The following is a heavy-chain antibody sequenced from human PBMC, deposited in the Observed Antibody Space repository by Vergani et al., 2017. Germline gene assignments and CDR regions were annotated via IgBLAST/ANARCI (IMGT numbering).Heavy chain of an antibody. CDR2: SNAGNGNT. J-gene: IGHJ4*02. CDR1: GYTFTSYA. V-gene: IGHV1-3*02. CDR3: ARGLETYYDFSGSATHLDY. D-gene: IGHD3-3*01. Sequence: QVQLVQSGAEVKKPGASVKVSCKASGYTFTSYAMHWVRQAPGQRLEWMGWSNAGNGNTKYSQEFQGRVTITRDTSASTAYMELSSLRSEDTAVYYCARGLETYYDFSGSATHLDYWGQGTLVTVSS.